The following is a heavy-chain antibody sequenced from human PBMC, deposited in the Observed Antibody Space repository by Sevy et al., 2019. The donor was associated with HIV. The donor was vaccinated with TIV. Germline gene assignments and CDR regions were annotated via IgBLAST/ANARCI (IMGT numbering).Heavy chain of an antibody. CDR3: TTAADTAMVTEDYYYGMDV. Sequence: GGSLRLSCAASGFTFSNAWMSWVRQAPGKGLEWVGRIKSKTDGGTTDYAAPVKGGFTISRDDSKNTLYLQMNSLKTEDTAGYYCTTAADTAMVTEDYYYGMDVWGQGTTVTVS. J-gene: IGHJ6*02. CDR2: IKSKTDGGTT. CDR1: GFTFSNAW. D-gene: IGHD5-18*01. V-gene: IGHV3-15*01.